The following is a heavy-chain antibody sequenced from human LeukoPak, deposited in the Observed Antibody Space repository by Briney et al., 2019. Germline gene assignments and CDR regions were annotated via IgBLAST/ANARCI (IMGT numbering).Heavy chain of an antibody. Sequence: SETLSLTCTVSGGSISSISKYWGWLRQPPGKRLEYSGSVSYSGSTYYTPSLKSRVTMSADTSKNQFSLNLSSVTAADTAVYYCARLTPYSGSPLDDYWGQGTLVTVSS. J-gene: IGHJ4*02. CDR2: VSYSGST. V-gene: IGHV4-39*01. CDR1: GGSISSISKY. CDR3: ARLTPYSGSPLDDY. D-gene: IGHD1-26*01.